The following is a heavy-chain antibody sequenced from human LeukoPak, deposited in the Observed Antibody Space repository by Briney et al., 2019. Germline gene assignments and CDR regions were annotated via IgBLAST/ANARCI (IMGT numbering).Heavy chain of an antibody. V-gene: IGHV3-23*01. Sequence: GGSLRLSCAASGFTFSSYAMGWVRQAPGKGLEWVSAISGSGDSTYYADSVKGRFTISRDNSKNTLYLQMNSLRAEDTAVYYCAKQGRKAPFDYWGQGTLVTVSS. CDR1: GFTFSSYA. CDR3: AKQGRKAPFDY. CDR2: ISGSGDST. J-gene: IGHJ4*02.